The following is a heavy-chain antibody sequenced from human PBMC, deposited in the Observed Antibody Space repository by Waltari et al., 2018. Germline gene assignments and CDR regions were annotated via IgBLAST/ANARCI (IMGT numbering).Heavy chain of an antibody. Sequence: PGLVKPSETLSLTCTVSGGSISSYYWSWIRQPPGKGLEWIGYIYYSGSTNYNPSLKSRVTISVDTSKNQFSLKLSSVTAADTAVYYCARYHTAMVTRYFDYWGQGTLVTVSS. D-gene: IGHD5-18*01. J-gene: IGHJ4*02. CDR2: IYYSGST. V-gene: IGHV4-59*01. CDR1: GGSISSYY. CDR3: ARYHTAMVTRYFDY.